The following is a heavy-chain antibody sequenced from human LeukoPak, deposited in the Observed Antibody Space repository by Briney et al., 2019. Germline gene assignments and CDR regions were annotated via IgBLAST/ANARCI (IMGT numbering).Heavy chain of an antibody. CDR3: AKTAVPGTRHSDY. Sequence: GGSLRLSCAASGFTFSSYAMNWVRQAPGKGLEWVSAISGSGYYANYAGSVKGRFTISRDNSKNTLYLQMNSLRAEDTAVYSCAKTAVPGTRHSDYWGQGTLVTVSS. CDR1: GFTFSSYA. J-gene: IGHJ4*02. D-gene: IGHD6-19*01. CDR2: ISGSGYYA. V-gene: IGHV3-23*01.